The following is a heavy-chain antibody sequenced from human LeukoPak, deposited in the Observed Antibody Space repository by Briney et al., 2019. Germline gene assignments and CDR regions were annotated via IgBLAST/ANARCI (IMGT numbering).Heavy chain of an antibody. CDR1: GFTFGDYA. D-gene: IGHD6-13*01. CDR3: AKLRVTAAVSY. J-gene: IGHJ4*02. Sequence: PGRSLRLSCTASGFTFGDYAMSWVRQAPGKGLEWVSSISVSGSSTSYADSVKGRFTISRDNSKNTLFLQMNSLRAEDTAVYYCAKLRVTAAVSYWGQGTLVTVSS. CDR2: ISVSGSST. V-gene: IGHV3-23*01.